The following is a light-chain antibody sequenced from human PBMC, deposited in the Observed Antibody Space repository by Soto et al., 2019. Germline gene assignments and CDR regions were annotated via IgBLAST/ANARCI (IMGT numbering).Light chain of an antibody. J-gene: IGKJ2*01. V-gene: IGKV3-11*01. Sequence: EIVLTQSPATLSLSPGERATLSCRASQSVSSYLAWYQQKPGQAPRLLIYDASNRATGIPARFSGSGSGTDFTVTISSLEPEDFAVYYCQQRSNWPRYTFGQGTMLEIK. CDR2: DAS. CDR3: QQRSNWPRYT. CDR1: QSVSSY.